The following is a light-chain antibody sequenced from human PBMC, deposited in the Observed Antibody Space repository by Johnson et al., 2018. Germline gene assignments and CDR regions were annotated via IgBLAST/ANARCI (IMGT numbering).Light chain of an antibody. V-gene: IGLV1-51*02. CDR3: GTWDCSLSAGNV. Sequence: QSVLTQPPSVSAAPGQKVTISCSGSSSNIGNNYVSWYQQLPGTAPKLLIYENNKRPSGIPDRFSGSKSGTSATMGITGLQTGDEAEYYCGTWDCSLSAGNVFGTGT. J-gene: IGLJ1*01. CDR2: ENN. CDR1: SSNIGNNY.